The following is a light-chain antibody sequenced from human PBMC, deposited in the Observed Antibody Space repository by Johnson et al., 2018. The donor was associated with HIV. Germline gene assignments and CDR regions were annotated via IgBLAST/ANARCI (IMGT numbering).Light chain of an antibody. CDR2: ENN. CDR1: SSNIGNNY. V-gene: IGLV1-51*02. CDR3: GTWDSSLNTCYV. Sequence: QSVLTQPPSVSAAPGQKVTISCSGSSSNIGNNYVSWYQQLPGTAPKLLIYENNKRPSGIPDRFSGSKSGTSATLGITGLQTGDEADYYCGTWDSSLNTCYVCGTGPKVTVL. J-gene: IGLJ1*01.